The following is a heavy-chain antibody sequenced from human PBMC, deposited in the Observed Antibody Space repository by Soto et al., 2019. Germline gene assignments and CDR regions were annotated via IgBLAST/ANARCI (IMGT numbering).Heavy chain of an antibody. CDR3: ARSGIDALYYFDY. Sequence: QVQLVESGGGVVQPGRSLRLSCAASGFTFSSYGMHWVRQAPGKGLEWVAVIWYDGSNKYYADSVKGRFTISRDNSKNTLYLQMNSLRAEDTAVYYCARSGIDALYYFDYWGQGTLVTVSS. CDR1: GFTFSSYG. D-gene: IGHD6-25*01. V-gene: IGHV3-33*01. CDR2: IWYDGSNK. J-gene: IGHJ4*02.